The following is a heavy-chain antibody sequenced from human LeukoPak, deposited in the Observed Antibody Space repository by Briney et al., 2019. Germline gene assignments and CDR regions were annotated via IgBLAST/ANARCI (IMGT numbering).Heavy chain of an antibody. CDR3: AELGITMIGGV. J-gene: IGHJ6*04. CDR1: GFTFDDHG. D-gene: IGHD3-10*02. V-gene: IGHV3-20*04. CDR2: ITWNGGST. Sequence: GSLRLSCAASGFTFDDHGMSWVRQAPGKGLEWVSSITWNGGSTAYADSVKGRFTISRVNAKNSLYLQMNSLRAEDTAVYYCAELGITMIGGVWGKGTTVTISS.